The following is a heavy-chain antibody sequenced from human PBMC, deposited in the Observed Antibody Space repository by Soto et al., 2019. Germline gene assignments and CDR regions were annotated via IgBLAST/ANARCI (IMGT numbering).Heavy chain of an antibody. J-gene: IGHJ4*02. CDR2: IYDGSDA. CDR3: VRLYSGWYSDY. Sequence: EVQLVESGGGLIQPGGSLRLSCAASGFSVSTNDMTWVRQAPGKGLEWVSGIYDGSDAHYADSVKGRFTISRDNSKNTLYLQMNSLRAEDTAIYYCVRLYSGWYSDYWGPGTLVTVSS. V-gene: IGHV3-53*01. CDR1: GFSVSTND. D-gene: IGHD6-19*01.